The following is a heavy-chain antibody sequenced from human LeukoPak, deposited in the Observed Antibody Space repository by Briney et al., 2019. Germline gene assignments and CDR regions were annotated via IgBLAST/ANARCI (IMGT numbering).Heavy chain of an antibody. CDR1: GYSISSGYY. CDR2: IYHSGST. CDR3: ARQSWSAAGYEHFDY. V-gene: IGHV4-38-2*02. Sequence: PSETLSLTCTVSGYSISSGYYWGWIRQPPGKGLEWIGSIYHSGSTYSNPSLKSRVTISVDTSKNQFSLKLSSVTAADTAVYYCARQSWSAAGYEHFDYWGQGTLVTVSS. D-gene: IGHD6-13*01. J-gene: IGHJ4*02.